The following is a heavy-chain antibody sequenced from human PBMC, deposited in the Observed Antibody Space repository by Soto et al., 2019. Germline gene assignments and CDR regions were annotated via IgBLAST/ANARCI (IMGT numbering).Heavy chain of an antibody. CDR2: LWYDGSNK. V-gene: IGHV3-33*01. J-gene: IGHJ3*02. CDR1: GFTFSSYG. Sequence: QVQLVESGGGVVQRGRSLRLSCAASGFTFSSYGMHWVRQAPGKGLEWVAVLWYDGSNKYYVDSVKGRLTISRDNSKNTLYLQMNSLRAEDTAVYYCARDRGRYCSSTSCYGGDAFDIWGQGTMVTVSS. D-gene: IGHD2-2*01. CDR3: ARDRGRYCSSTSCYGGDAFDI.